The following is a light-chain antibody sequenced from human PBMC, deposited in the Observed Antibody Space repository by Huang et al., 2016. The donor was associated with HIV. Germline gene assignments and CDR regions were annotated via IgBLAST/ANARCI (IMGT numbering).Light chain of an antibody. CDR3: QQANNFPIT. CDR2: AAT. J-gene: IGKJ5*01. V-gene: IGKV1-12*01. Sequence: DIQMTQSPSSVSASVGDRVTITCRASQDIGPWLAWYQQKPGKAPKLLIYAATNLQSGVSSRFGGSASATDFTLTITSLQPEDSAFYCCQQANNFPITFGQGTRLEIK. CDR1: QDIGPW.